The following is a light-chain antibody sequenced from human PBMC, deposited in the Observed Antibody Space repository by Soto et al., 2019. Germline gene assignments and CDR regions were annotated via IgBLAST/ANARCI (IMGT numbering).Light chain of an antibody. V-gene: IGKV4-1*01. CDR1: QSVLYSSNNKNY. CDR2: WTS. CDR3: QQYLATPWT. J-gene: IGKJ1*01. Sequence: DIVMTQSPDSLAVSLGETATINCKSSQSVLYSSNNKNYLAWYQQKPRQSPKLLIYWTSTRASGVPHRFSGGGSGTDFTLTISSLQAEDVAVYYCQQYLATPWTFGQGTKVEIK.